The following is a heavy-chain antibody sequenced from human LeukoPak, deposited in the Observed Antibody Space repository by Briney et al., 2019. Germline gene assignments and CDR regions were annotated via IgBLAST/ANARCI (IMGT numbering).Heavy chain of an antibody. CDR1: GFTFSSYA. CDR2: ISSSSSTI. V-gene: IGHV3-48*04. Sequence: GGSLRLSCAASGFTFSSYAMSWVRQAPGKGLEWVSYISSSSSTIYYADSVKGRFTISRDNAKNSLYLQMNSLRAEDTAVYYCAELGITMIGGVWGKGTTVSISS. D-gene: IGHD3-10*02. CDR3: AELGITMIGGV. J-gene: IGHJ6*04.